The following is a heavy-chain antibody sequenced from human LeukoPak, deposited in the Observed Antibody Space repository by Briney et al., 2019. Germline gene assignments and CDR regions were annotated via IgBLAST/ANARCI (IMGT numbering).Heavy chain of an antibody. J-gene: IGHJ4*02. CDR2: IYYSGST. V-gene: IGHV4-39*01. CDR1: GGSISSSSYY. D-gene: IGHD1-26*01. CDR3: ARLPIVGATTPDY. Sequence: SETLSLTCTVSGGSISSSSYYWGWIRQPPGKGLDWIGSIYYSGSTYYNPSLKSRVTVSVDTSKNQFSLKLRSVTAADTAVYHCARLPIVGATTPDYWGQGTLVTVSS.